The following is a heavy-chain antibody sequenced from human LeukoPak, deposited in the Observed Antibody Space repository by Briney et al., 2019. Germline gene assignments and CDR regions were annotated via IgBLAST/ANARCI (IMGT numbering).Heavy chain of an antibody. J-gene: IGHJ4*02. Sequence: PGGSLRLSCAASGFTFKNYGMHWVRQAPGKGLEWVAIISYDGSNKYYADSVKGRFTISRDNSKSTLYLQMNSLRTEDTAVYFCATLRYGSGSYYADYWGQETLVTVSS. D-gene: IGHD3-10*01. CDR1: GFTFKNYG. CDR3: ATLRYGSGSYYADY. CDR2: ISYDGSNK. V-gene: IGHV3-30*03.